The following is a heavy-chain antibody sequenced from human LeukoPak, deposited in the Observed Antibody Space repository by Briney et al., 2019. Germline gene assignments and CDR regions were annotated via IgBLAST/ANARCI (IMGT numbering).Heavy chain of an antibody. J-gene: IGHJ6*02. CDR3: ARDQDYGMDV. Sequence: PSETLSLTCTVSGGSISSYYWSWIRQPPGKGLEWIGYIYYSGSTKYNPSLKSRVTLSVDTSKNQFSLKLSSVTAADTAVYYCARDQDYGMDVWGQGTTVTVSS. V-gene: IGHV4-59*01. CDR2: IYYSGST. CDR1: GGSISSYY.